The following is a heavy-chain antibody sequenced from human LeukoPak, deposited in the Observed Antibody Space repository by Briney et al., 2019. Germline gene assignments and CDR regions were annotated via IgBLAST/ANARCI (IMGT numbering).Heavy chain of an antibody. CDR1: GYSISSGYY. D-gene: IGHD3-10*01. Sequence: SETLSLTCTVSGYSISSGYYWGWIRPPPGKGLEWIGYIYYSGSTNYNPSLKSRVTISVYTSKNQFSLKLSSVTAADTAVYYCARTYGETGRVDYWGQGTLVTVSS. CDR3: ARTYGETGRVDY. J-gene: IGHJ4*02. CDR2: IYYSGST. V-gene: IGHV4-38-2*02.